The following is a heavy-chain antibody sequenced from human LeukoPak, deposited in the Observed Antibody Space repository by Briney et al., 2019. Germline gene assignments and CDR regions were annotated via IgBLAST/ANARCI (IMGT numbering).Heavy chain of an antibody. V-gene: IGHV3-48*01. J-gene: IGHJ4*02. D-gene: IGHD2-15*01. Sequence: PGRSLRPSRAASGFTLSSYCMNCASQPPTKGREWVSYIDSETYENAICYTHTVKRLFPISRDNAKTSLYLPMASLRAEDTAVYYCARDPKYSSGGSCYEYSFDNWGQGTLVTVSS. CDR3: ARDPKYSSGGSCYEYSFDN. CDR1: GFTLSSYC. CDR2: IDSETYENAI.